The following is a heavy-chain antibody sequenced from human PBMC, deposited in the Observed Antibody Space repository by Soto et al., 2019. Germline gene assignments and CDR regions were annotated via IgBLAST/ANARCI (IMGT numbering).Heavy chain of an antibody. CDR1: GFTFSNAW. D-gene: IGHD2-15*01. Sequence: GGSLRLSCAVSGFTFSNAWMTWVRQAPGKGLEWVGRIKSKTNGGTTDYAAPVKGRFTTSRDDSKNTVYLQMDSVKTEDTAVYYCTVGSSSGGRCHWDDAFDTWGQGTMVTVSS. CDR3: TVGSSSGGRCHWDDAFDT. V-gene: IGHV3-15*01. CDR2: IKSKTNGGTT. J-gene: IGHJ3*02.